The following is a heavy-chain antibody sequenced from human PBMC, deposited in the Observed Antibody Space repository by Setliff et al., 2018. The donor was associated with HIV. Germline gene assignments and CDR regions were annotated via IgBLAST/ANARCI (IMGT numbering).Heavy chain of an antibody. CDR3: ARGTGIQLWLKGGDYYYYYMDV. Sequence: PSQTLSLTCVISGDSVSSNSAAWNWIRQSPSRGLEWLGRTYYRSKWYNDYAVSVKSRITINPDTSKNQFSLQLNSVTPEDTAVYYCARGTGIQLWLKGGDYYYYYMDVWGKGTTVTVS. V-gene: IGHV6-1*01. D-gene: IGHD5-18*01. J-gene: IGHJ6*03. CDR1: GDSVSSNSAA. CDR2: TYYRSKWYN.